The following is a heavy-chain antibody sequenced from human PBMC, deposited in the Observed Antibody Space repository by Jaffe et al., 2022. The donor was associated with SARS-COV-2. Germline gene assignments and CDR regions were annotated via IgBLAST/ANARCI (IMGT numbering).Heavy chain of an antibody. D-gene: IGHD3-10*01. CDR3: ASGFDYYGSGMRNWFDP. J-gene: IGHJ5*02. CDR1: GGSISSSSYY. Sequence: QLQLQESGPGLVKPSETLTLTCTVSGGSISSSSYYWGWIRQPPGKGLEWIGSIYYSGSTYYNPSLKSRVTISVDTSKNQFSLKLSSVTAADTAVYYCASGFDYYGSGMRNWFDPWGQGTLATVSS. CDR2: IYYSGST. V-gene: IGHV4-39*01.